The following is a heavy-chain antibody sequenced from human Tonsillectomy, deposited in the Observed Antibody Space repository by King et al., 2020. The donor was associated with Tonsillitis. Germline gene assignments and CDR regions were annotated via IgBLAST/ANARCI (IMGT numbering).Heavy chain of an antibody. CDR1: VGSISTGSAY. Sequence: QLQESGPGLVSPSETLSLTCSVSVGSISTGSAYWGWIRQSPGKWLEWIGSIYYSSSTYYNPSLKSRFTISVDTSKNHFSLTLSSVTAADTAVYYCASPRGFSYGYFDYWGQGTPVTVSS. CDR2: IYYSSST. D-gene: IGHD5-18*01. CDR3: ASPRGFSYGYFDY. V-gene: IGHV4-39*02. J-gene: IGHJ4*02.